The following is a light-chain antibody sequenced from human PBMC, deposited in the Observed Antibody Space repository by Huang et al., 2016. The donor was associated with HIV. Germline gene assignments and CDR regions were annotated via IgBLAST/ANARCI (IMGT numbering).Light chain of an antibody. V-gene: IGKV1-39*01. CDR1: QTFSTF. Sequence: DIQMTQSPSSLSASVGDRISITCRASQTFSTFLNWYQQKPGKAPKLLIYAASNLQSGVSSRFSGTGSGTLFTLTVTGLLPDDFATYFCQQTSSVPLTFGGGTKVEMK. J-gene: IGKJ4*01. CDR3: QQTSSVPLT. CDR2: AAS.